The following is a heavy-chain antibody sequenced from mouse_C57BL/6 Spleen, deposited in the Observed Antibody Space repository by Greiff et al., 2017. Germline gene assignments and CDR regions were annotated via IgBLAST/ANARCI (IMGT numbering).Heavy chain of an antibody. CDR3: APFYYGSSYYAMDY. D-gene: IGHD1-1*01. J-gene: IGHJ4*01. V-gene: IGHV1-39*01. Sequence: VQLQQSGPELVKPGASVKISCKASGYSFTDYNMNWVKQSNGKSLEWIGVINPNYGTTSYNQKFKGKATLTVDQSSSTAYMQLNSLTSEDSAVYYWAPFYYGSSYYAMDYWGQGTSVTVSS. CDR2: INPNYGTT. CDR1: GYSFTDYN.